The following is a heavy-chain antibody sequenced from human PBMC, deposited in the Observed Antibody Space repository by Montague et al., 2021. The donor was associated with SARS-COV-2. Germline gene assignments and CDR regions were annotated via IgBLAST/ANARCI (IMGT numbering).Heavy chain of an antibody. CDR1: GGSFSGYY. J-gene: IGHJ5*01. Sequence: SETLSLTCAVYGGSFSGYYWSWIRQPPGKGLEWIGEITHSGSTNYNPSLKSRVTISLDTSTNQFSLKLSSVTAADTAVYFCAKKKYYYDSGALYGRFDSWGQGALVTASS. CDR3: AKKKYYYDSGALYGRFDS. V-gene: IGHV4-34*01. CDR2: ITHSGST. D-gene: IGHD3-22*01.